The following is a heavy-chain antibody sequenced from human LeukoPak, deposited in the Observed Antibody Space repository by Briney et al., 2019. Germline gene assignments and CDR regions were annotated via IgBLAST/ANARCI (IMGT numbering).Heavy chain of an antibody. CDR2: IYTSGST. CDR1: GGSISSYY. V-gene: IGHV4-4*07. CDR3: ARERGEQQLATYYYYYMDV. J-gene: IGHJ6*03. D-gene: IGHD6-13*01. Sequence: SETLSLTCTVPGGSISSYYWSWIRQPAGKGLEWIGRIYTSGSTTYNPSLKSRVTMSVDTSKNQFSLKLSSVTAADTAVYYCARERGEQQLATYYYYYMDVWGKGTTVTVSS.